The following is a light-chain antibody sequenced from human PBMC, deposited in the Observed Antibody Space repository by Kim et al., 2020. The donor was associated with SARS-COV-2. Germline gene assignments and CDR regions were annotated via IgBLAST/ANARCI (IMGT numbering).Light chain of an antibody. V-gene: IGKV4-1*01. CDR2: WAS. Sequence: ATTKGKYSQSGLYISNSKNYLAWCQQKPGQPPKRLSYWASTRECGVPDRFSGSGSGTDCTLTISSLQAEDVAVYYCQQYYSTTRTFGQGTKVDIK. CDR1: QSGLYISNSKNY. J-gene: IGKJ1*01. CDR3: QQYYSTTRT.